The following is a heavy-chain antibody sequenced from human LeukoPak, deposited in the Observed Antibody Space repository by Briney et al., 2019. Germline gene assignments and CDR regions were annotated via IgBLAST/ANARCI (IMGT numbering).Heavy chain of an antibody. CDR2: IYWDDDK. CDR1: GFSLSTSGVG. Sequence: SGPTLVNPTQTLTLTCTFSGFSLSTSGVGVGWIRQPPGKALEWLVLIYWDDDKRYSPSLKSRLTITKDTSKNQVVLTMTNMDPVDTATYYCAHAVRHAGYFDYWGQGTLVTVSS. V-gene: IGHV2-5*02. CDR3: AHAVRHAGYFDY. D-gene: IGHD3-10*01. J-gene: IGHJ4*02.